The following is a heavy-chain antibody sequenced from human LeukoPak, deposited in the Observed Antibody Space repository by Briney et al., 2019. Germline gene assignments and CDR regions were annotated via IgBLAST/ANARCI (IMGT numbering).Heavy chain of an antibody. D-gene: IGHD6-13*01. CDR3: ARLSSSWSTYFDY. J-gene: IGHJ4*02. V-gene: IGHV1-2*02. CDR1: GYTFTSYG. Sequence: ASARVSCKASGYTFTSYGISWVRQAPGQGLEWMGWINPNSGGTNYAQNFQGRLTMTRDTSISTVYMELSRLKSADTAVYYCARLSSSWSTYFDYWGQRTVDPVSS. CDR2: INPNSGGT.